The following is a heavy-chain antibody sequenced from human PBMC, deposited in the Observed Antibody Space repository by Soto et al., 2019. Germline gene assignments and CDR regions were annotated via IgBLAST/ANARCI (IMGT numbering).Heavy chain of an antibody. CDR3: ATPPRGSLWWYFDL. V-gene: IGHV3-21*01. J-gene: IGHJ2*01. CDR1: GFTFSSYS. CDR2: ISSSSSYI. Sequence: EVQLVESGGGLVKPGGSLRLSCAASGFTFSSYSMNWVRQAPGKGLEWVSSISSSSSYIYYADSVKGRLTISRDNAKNSLYLQMNSLRAEDTAVYYCATPPRGSLWWYFDLWGRGTLVTVSS. D-gene: IGHD3-10*01.